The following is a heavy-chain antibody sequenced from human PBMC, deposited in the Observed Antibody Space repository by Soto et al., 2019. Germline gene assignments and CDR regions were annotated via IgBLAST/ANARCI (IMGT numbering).Heavy chain of an antibody. CDR1: GYTFTSYA. J-gene: IGHJ4*02. CDR2: INAGNGNT. CDR3: ARDVLMAGDFDY. D-gene: IGHD6-19*01. Sequence: GASVKVSCKASGYTFTSYAMHWVRQAPGQRLEWMGWINAGNGNTKYSQKFQGRVTITRDTSASTAYMELSSLRSEDTAVYYCARDVLMAGDFDYWGQGTLVTVSS. V-gene: IGHV1-3*01.